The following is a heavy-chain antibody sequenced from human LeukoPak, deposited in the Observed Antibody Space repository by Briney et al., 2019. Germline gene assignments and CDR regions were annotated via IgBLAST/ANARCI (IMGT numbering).Heavy chain of an antibody. Sequence: PGGSLRLSCAASGFTFSSYAMSWVRQAPGKELEWVSAISGSGGSTYYADSVKGRFTISRDNSKNTLYLQMNSLRAEDTAVYYCAKDYSSSWYPYYFDYWGQGTLVTVSS. J-gene: IGHJ4*02. V-gene: IGHV3-23*01. CDR2: ISGSGGST. CDR1: GFTFSSYA. CDR3: AKDYSSSWYPYYFDY. D-gene: IGHD6-13*01.